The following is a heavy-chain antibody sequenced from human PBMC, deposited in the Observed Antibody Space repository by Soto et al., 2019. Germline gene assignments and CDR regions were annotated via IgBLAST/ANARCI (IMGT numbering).Heavy chain of an antibody. CDR3: ARDDDKIPRGVLYYYYYGMDV. D-gene: IGHD3-10*01. V-gene: IGHV3-30-3*01. CDR2: IPHDGSKE. J-gene: IGHJ6*02. Sequence: QVQLVESGGGVVQPGRSLRLSCAASGFTFRTFAMHWVRQAPGKGLEWVAVIPHDGSKEYYADSVKGRFTISRDNSNNTLFLQMNSLRAEDTAVYFCARDDDKIPRGVLYYYYYGMDVWGQGTTVTVSS. CDR1: GFTFRTFA.